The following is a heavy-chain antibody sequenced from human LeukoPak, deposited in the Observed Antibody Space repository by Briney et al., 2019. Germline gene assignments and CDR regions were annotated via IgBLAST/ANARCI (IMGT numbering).Heavy chain of an antibody. CDR1: GFTFSDYY. CDR3: ARDLGYQLLLYYFDY. CDR2: ISSSGSTI. J-gene: IGHJ4*02. D-gene: IGHD2-2*01. Sequence: GGSLRLSCAASGFTFSDYYMSWIRQAPGKGLEWVSYISSSGSTIYYADSVKGRFTISRDNSKNTLYLQINSLRAEDMAVYYCARDLGYQLLLYYFDYWGQGTLVTVSS. V-gene: IGHV3-11*04.